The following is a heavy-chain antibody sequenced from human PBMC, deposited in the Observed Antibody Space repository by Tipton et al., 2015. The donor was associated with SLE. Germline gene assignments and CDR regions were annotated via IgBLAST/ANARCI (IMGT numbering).Heavy chain of an antibody. J-gene: IGHJ6*03. CDR1: GGSFSGSY. CDR2: IYYSGST. V-gene: IGHV4-34*01. CDR3: AREARPYYYYYYMDV. Sequence: TLSLTCAVSGGSFSGSYWSWIRQVPGKGLEWIGSIYYSGSTYYNPSLKSRVTISVDTSKNQFSLKLSSVTAADTAVYYCAREARPYYYYYYMDVWGKGTTVTVSS.